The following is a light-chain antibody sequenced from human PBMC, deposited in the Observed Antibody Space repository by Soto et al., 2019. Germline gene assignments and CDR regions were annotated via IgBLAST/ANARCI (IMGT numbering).Light chain of an antibody. CDR1: SSDVGSYNL. Sequence: QSALTQPASVSASPGQSITIPCTGTSSDVGSYNLVSWFQQHPGKVPKLLIYEGTKRPSGLSERFSGSKSGTTASLTISGLQAEDEAHYYCYSYAGENLYVFGTGTKVTVL. V-gene: IGLV2-23*01. CDR2: EGT. CDR3: YSYAGENLYV. J-gene: IGLJ1*01.